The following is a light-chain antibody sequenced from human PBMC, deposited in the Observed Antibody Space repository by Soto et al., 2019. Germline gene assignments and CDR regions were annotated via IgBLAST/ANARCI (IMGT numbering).Light chain of an antibody. CDR2: MGF. Sequence: DIVMTQSPLSLAVTPGESASISCRSSQSLLHRNRNNHLDWYLQKPGQSPQLLIYMGFPRASGVPDRYSGSGSGTDFTLKISSVQAEDVGVYYCVQGIQPLMSTFGQGTKLEI. CDR1: QSLLHRNRNNH. CDR3: VQGIQPLMST. J-gene: IGKJ2*01. V-gene: IGKV2-28*01.